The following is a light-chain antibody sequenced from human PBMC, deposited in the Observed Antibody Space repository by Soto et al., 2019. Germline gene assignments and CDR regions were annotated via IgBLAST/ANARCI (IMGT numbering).Light chain of an antibody. CDR1: QSISSY. CDR3: QQSYSTPRT. Sequence: DIQMTQSPSSLSASVGDRVTITCRASQSISSYLNWYQQKPGKAPKLLIYAASSLQSGVPSRFSGSGSGTDFTLTISSLQPEDFANYYCQQSYSTPRTFGQGNKVELK. V-gene: IGKV1-39*01. J-gene: IGKJ1*01. CDR2: AAS.